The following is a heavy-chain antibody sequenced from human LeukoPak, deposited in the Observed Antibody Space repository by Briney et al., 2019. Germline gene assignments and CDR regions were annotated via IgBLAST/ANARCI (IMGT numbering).Heavy chain of an antibody. CDR2: ISGSGGSI. J-gene: IGHJ1*01. CDR3: ARVTSGSYRYFQR. D-gene: IGHD1-26*01. CDR1: GFSFSSYA. V-gene: IGHV3-23*01. Sequence: PGGSLRLSCAASGFSFSSYAMSWVRQAPGKGLEWVSAISGSGGSIYYADSVKGRFTISRDNAKSSLYPQLNSLRAEDTAVYYCARVTSGSYRYFQRWGQGTLVTVSS.